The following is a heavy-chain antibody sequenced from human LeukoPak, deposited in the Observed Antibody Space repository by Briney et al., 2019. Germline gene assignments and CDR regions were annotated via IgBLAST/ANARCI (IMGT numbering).Heavy chain of an antibody. Sequence: SQTLSLTCTVSGGYISSGGYYWSWIRQHPGKGLEWIGYIYYSGSTYYNPSLKSRVTISVDTSKNQFSLKLSSVTAADTAVYYCARSPGNYYDSSGYPLGHFYFDYWGQGTLVTVSS. D-gene: IGHD3-22*01. V-gene: IGHV4-31*03. CDR2: IYYSGST. J-gene: IGHJ4*02. CDR1: GGYISSGGYY. CDR3: ARSPGNYYDSSGYPLGHFYFDY.